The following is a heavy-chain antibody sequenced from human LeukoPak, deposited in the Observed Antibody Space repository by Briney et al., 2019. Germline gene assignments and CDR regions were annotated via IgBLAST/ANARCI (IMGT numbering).Heavy chain of an antibody. V-gene: IGHV5-51*01. D-gene: IGHD1-7*01. J-gene: IGHJ4*02. CDR3: ARHRGGKLETGTTWLYDY. CDR1: GYSFTSYW. CDR2: IYPGDSDT. Sequence: GESLKISCKGSGYSFTSYWIGWVRQMPGEGLEWMGVIYPGDSDTRYSPSFQGQVTISADKSISTAYLQWSSLKASDTAMYYCARHRGGKLETGTTWLYDYWGQGTLVTVSS.